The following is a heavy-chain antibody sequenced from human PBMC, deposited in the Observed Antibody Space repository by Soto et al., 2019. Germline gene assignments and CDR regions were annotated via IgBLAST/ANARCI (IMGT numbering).Heavy chain of an antibody. V-gene: IGHV3-33*01. J-gene: IGHJ4*01. CDR2: IVRDGGQK. CDR3: AGEDDFEGNGLDY. CDR1: GFTFSRYG. D-gene: IGHD2-21*02. Sequence: QVHLVESGGGVVQPGRPLRLSCAASGFTFSRYGMHWVRQAPGKGLEWVGVIVRDGGQKQYADSVRGRFTISRDNSKNALYLEVNSVTVEGTAVYYCAGEDDFEGNGLDYWGHGTLVTVSS.